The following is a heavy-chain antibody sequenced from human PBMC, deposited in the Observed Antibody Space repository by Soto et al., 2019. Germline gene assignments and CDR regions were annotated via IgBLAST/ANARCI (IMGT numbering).Heavy chain of an antibody. V-gene: IGHV2-5*02. J-gene: IGHJ4*02. D-gene: IGHD6-6*01. CDR2: VYWDDDK. CDR1: GFSLTTDDEG. CDR3: AHTRYSISSFDY. Sequence: SGPALVNPTRTLTLTCSFWGFSLTTDDEGVGWIRQFPGKALDWLAVVYWDDDKRYSPSLKSRLTITKDTSKNQVFLTMSNMDPVDTATYYCAHTRYSISSFDYWGQGTLVTVSS.